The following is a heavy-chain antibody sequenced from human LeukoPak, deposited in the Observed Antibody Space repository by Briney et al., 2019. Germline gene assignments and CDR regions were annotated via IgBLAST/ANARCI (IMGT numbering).Heavy chain of an antibody. V-gene: IGHV1-58*02. CDR2: IVVGSGNT. CDR3: ATDYPREGGYVN. Sequence: SVKVSCKASGFTFTSSAMQWVRQARGQRLEWIGWIVVGSGNTNYAQKFQERVTITRDMSTSTAYMELSSLRYEDTAVYYCATDYPREGGYVNWGQGTLVTVSS. D-gene: IGHD5-12*01. J-gene: IGHJ4*02. CDR1: GFTFTSSA.